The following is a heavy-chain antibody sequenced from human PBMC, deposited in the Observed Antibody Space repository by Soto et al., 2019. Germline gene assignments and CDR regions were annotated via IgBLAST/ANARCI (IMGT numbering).Heavy chain of an antibody. CDR2: IIPIFGTA. CDR3: AGAGGVANSSGWGAY. V-gene: IGHV1-69*01. D-gene: IGHD6-19*01. Sequence: QVQLVQSGAEVKKPRSSVKVSCKASGGTFSSYAISWVRQAPGQGLEWMGGIIPIFGTANYAQKFQGRVTITADEAASTAYMGLSSLRAEDTGGYYCAGAGGVANSSGWGAYWGQGTLVTVSS. J-gene: IGHJ4*02. CDR1: GGTFSSYA.